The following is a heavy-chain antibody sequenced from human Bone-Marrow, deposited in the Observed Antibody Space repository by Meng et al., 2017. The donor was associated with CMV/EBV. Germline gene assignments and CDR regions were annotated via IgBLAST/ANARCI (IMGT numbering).Heavy chain of an antibody. CDR1: GFTFSSYE. J-gene: IGHJ4*02. D-gene: IGHD2-2*01. V-gene: IGHV3-48*03. CDR3: ARWDCSSTSCAVGIDY. Sequence: GESLKISCAASGFTFSSYEMNWVRQAPGKGLEWVSYISSSGSTIYYADSVKGRFTISRDNAKNSLYLQMNSLRAEDTAVYYCARWDCSSTSCAVGIDYWGQGTLVTVSS. CDR2: ISSSGSTI.